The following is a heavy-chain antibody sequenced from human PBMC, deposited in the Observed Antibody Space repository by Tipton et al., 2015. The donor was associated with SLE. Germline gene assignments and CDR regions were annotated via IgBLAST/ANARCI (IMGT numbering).Heavy chain of an antibody. J-gene: IGHJ4*02. D-gene: IGHD3-3*01. CDR3: ARDFKGGFYDFWSGYYSH. CDR2: IYHSGST. Sequence: TLSLTCAVSGYSISNGYYWGWIRQPPGKGLEWIGSIYHSGSTYYNPSLKSRVTISVDTSKNQFSLKLSSVTAADTAVYYCARDFKGGFYDFWSGYYSHWGQGTLVTVSS. CDR1: GYSISNGYY. V-gene: IGHV4-38-2*02.